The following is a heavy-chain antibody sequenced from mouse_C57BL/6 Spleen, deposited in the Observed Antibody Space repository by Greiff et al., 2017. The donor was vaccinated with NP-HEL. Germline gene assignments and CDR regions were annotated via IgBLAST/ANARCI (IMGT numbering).Heavy chain of an antibody. D-gene: IGHD1-1*01. V-gene: IGHV1-81*01. CDR1: GYTFTSYG. CDR2: IYPRSGNT. Sequence: VHLVESGAELARPGASVKLSCKASGYTFTSYGISWVKQRTGQGLEWIGEIYPRSGNTYYNEKFKGKATLTADKSSSTAYMELRSLTSEDSAVYFCARKGTTVVAPYFDYWGQGTTLTVSS. J-gene: IGHJ2*01. CDR3: ARKGTTVVAPYFDY.